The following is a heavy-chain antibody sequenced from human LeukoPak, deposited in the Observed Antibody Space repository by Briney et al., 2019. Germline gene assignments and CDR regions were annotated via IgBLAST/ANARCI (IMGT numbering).Heavy chain of an antibody. CDR3: ARERINSYGSPFGY. J-gene: IGHJ4*02. V-gene: IGHV3-30*02. CDR1: GFTFSSYG. CDR2: IRYDGSNK. Sequence: PGGSLRLSCAASGFTFSSYGMHWVRQAPGKGLGWVAFIRYDGSNKYYADSVKGRFTISRDNSKNTLYLQMNSLRAEDTAVYYCARERINSYGSPFGYWGQGTLVTVSS. D-gene: IGHD5-18*01.